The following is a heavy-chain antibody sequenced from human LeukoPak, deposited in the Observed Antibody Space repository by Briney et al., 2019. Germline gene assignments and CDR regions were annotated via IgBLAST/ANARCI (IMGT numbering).Heavy chain of an antibody. D-gene: IGHD4-17*01. CDR3: ARVMKATVRTSNFDY. Sequence: ASVKVSCKASGGTFSSYAISWVRQAPGQGLEWMGRIIPILGIANYAQKFQGRVTITADKSTSTAYMELSRLRSDDTAVYYCARVMKATVRTSNFDYWGQGTLVTVSS. J-gene: IGHJ4*02. CDR2: IIPILGIA. V-gene: IGHV1-69*04. CDR1: GGTFSSYA.